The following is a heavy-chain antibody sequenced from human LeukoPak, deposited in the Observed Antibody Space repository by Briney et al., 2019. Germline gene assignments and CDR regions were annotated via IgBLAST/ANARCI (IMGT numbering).Heavy chain of an antibody. V-gene: IGHV1-2*06. CDR3: ARGSSGYYDY. CDR2: IDPNSGGT. Sequence: ASVKVSCKASGGTFSSYAISWVRQAPGQGLEWMGRIDPNSGGTNYAQKVQGRVTMTRDTSISTAYMELSRLRSDDTAVYYCARGSSGYYDYWGQGTLVTVSS. CDR1: GGTFSSYA. J-gene: IGHJ4*02. D-gene: IGHD3-22*01.